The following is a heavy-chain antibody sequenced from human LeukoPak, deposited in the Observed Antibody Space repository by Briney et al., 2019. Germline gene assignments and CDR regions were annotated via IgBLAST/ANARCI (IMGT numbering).Heavy chain of an antibody. CDR3: ARWGGRFDY. D-gene: IGHD1-26*01. CDR1: GFTFSSYW. Sequence: GGSLRLSCAASGFTFSSYWMSWVRQAPGKGLEWVANINKDGGEKYYADSVKGRFTISRDNAKNSLYLQMNSLRAEDTAVYYCARWGGRFDYWGQGTLVTVSS. CDR2: INKDGGEK. V-gene: IGHV3-7*03. J-gene: IGHJ4*02.